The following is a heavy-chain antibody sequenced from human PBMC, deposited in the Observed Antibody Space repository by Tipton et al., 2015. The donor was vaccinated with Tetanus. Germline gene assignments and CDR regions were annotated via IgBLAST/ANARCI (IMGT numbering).Heavy chain of an antibody. CDR3: ARDQGGGRVARLNWFGP. Sequence: TLSLTCTVSGGSIRSGGYYWTWIRQHPERGLEWIGYIYYTGNTYYNPSLKSRVTISVDTSKNQFSLRLSSVTAADTAVYYCARDQGGGRVARLNWFGPWGQGALVTVSS. D-gene: IGHD3-16*01. CDR1: GGSIRSGGYY. V-gene: IGHV4-31*03. CDR2: IYYTGNT. J-gene: IGHJ5*02.